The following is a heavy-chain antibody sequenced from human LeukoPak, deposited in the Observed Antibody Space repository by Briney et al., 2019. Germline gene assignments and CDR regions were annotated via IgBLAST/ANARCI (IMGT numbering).Heavy chain of an antibody. Sequence: GGSLRLSCAASDFTFSSSGMTWVRQAPGKGLEWVSTVSSSGENTYYADSVKGRFTISRDNSKNTLYLQMNSLRAEDTAVYYCARGPSGYHNTGGQGTLVTVSS. V-gene: IGHV3-23*01. CDR1: DFTFSSSG. CDR2: VSSSGENT. J-gene: IGHJ4*02. CDR3: ARGPSGYHNT. D-gene: IGHD5-12*01.